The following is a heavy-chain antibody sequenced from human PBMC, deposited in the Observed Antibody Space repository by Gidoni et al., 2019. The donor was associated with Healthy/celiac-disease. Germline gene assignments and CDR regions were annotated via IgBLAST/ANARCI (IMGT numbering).Heavy chain of an antibody. V-gene: IGHV3-7*01. CDR1: GFTFSSYW. CDR3: ARDLNVYYYDSSSPVDQTTYDY. D-gene: IGHD3-22*01. J-gene: IGHJ4*02. CDR2: IKQDGSEK. Sequence: EVQLVESEGGLVQPGGSLRLSCAASGFTFSSYWMSWVRQAPGKGLEWVANIKQDGSEKYYVDSVKGRFTISRDNAKNSLYLQMNSLRAEDTAVYYCARDLNVYYYDSSSPVDQTTYDYWGQGTLVTVSS.